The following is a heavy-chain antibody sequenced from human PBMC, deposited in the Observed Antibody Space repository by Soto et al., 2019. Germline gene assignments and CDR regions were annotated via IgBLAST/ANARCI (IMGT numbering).Heavy chain of an antibody. D-gene: IGHD1-1*01. CDR2: VYYSGST. V-gene: IGHV4-59*01. J-gene: IGHJ4*02. Sequence: QVQLQESGPGLVKPSETLSLTCTVSGASISSYYWSWIRQPPGKGLEWIGYVYYSGSTNYNPSLQSRVTMSVDTSKNQFSLKLSSVTAADPAMYYCARDTTPSLWGQGTLVTVSS. CDR3: ARDTTPSL. CDR1: GASISSYY.